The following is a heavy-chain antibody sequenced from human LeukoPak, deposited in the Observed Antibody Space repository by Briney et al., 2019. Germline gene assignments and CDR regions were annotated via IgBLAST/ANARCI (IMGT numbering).Heavy chain of an antibody. V-gene: IGHV3-21*01. D-gene: IGHD1-26*01. Sequence: GGSLRLXCAASGFTFSSYSMNWVRQAPGKGLEWVSSISSSSSYIHSADSVRGRFTISRDNAKNSLFLQMNSLRAEDMAVYYCARDEWGDAFDIWGQGTMVTVFS. CDR1: GFTFSSYS. CDR2: ISSSSSYI. CDR3: ARDEWGDAFDI. J-gene: IGHJ3*02.